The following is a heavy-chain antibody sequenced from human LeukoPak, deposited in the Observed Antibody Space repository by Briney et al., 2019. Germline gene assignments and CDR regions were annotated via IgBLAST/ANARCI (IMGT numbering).Heavy chain of an antibody. Sequence: SQTLSLTCTVSGGSISSGSYYWSWIRQPAGTGLEWIGSIYTSGSTNYNPSLKSRVTISVDTSKNQFSLKLSSVTAADTAVYYCARGQQLEGYYFDYWGQGTLVTVSS. D-gene: IGHD6-13*01. CDR1: GGSISSGSYY. V-gene: IGHV4-61*02. J-gene: IGHJ4*02. CDR3: ARGQQLEGYYFDY. CDR2: IYTSGST.